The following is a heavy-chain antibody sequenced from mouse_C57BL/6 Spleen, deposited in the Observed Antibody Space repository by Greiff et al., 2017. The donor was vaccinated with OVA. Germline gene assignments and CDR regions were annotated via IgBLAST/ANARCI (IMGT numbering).Heavy chain of an antibody. CDR2: INPNNGGT. V-gene: IGHV1-18*01. Sequence: EVKLMESGPELVKPGASVKIPCKASGYTFTDYNMDWVKQSHGKSLEWIGDINPNNGGTIYNQKFKGKATLTVVKSSSTAYMELRSLTSEDTAVYYCARWGIYYGDYWGQGTTLTVSS. J-gene: IGHJ2*01. CDR3: ARWGIYYGDY. D-gene: IGHD2-1*01. CDR1: GYTFTDYN.